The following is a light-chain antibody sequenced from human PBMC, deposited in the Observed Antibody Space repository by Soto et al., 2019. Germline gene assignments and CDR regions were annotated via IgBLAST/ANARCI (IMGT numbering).Light chain of an antibody. J-gene: IGKJ1*01. Sequence: EIKMTQSPSTLSALVGPRLTITRRSSQSISSWLAWYQQKPGKDPKILIYDDSSLESGVQSRFRGSGSGTEFTLTISSLQPDDFATYYCPQYNSYWTLGTGTKLDLK. CDR2: DDS. V-gene: IGKV1-5*01. CDR3: PQYNSYWT. CDR1: QSISSW.